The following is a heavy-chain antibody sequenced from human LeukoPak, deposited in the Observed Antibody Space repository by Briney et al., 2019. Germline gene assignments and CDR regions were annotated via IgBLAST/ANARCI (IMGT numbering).Heavy chain of an antibody. CDR3: AKDRAGDMRGGDY. Sequence: GGSLRLSCTGSGFTFSNYVINWARQAPGKGLEWLSAIDGRGVSTYYADSVKGRFTISRDNSRSTLYLQINSLRAEDTAVYYCAKDRAGDMRGGDYWGQGILVTVSS. CDR2: IDGRGVST. D-gene: IGHD3-16*01. J-gene: IGHJ4*02. V-gene: IGHV3-23*01. CDR1: GFTFSNYV.